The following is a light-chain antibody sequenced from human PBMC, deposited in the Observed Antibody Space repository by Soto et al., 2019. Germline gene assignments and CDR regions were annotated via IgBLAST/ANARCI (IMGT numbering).Light chain of an antibody. V-gene: IGKV3-15*01. J-gene: IGKJ1*01. CDR3: QQYYSSPTWT. CDR1: QSVTSN. CDR2: GAS. Sequence: EIVMTQSPATLSVSPGERATLSCRASQSVTSNFAWYQQKPGQAPRLLIYGASTRATDMPGRFSGSGSGTDFTLTISSLQAEDVAIYYCQQYYSSPTWTFGQGTKVDIK.